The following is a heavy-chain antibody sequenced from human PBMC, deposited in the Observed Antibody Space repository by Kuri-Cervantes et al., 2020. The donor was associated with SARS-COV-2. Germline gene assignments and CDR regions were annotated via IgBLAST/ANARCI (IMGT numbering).Heavy chain of an antibody. D-gene: IGHD6-13*01. CDR3: ARDSPDSSSWYYYYYGMDV. CDR1: GFTFSSCS. CDR2: ISSSSSYI. V-gene: IGHV3-21*01. J-gene: IGHJ6*02. Sequence: GGSLRLSCAASGFTFSSCSMNWVRQAPGKGLEWVSSISSSSSYIYYADSVKGRFTISRDNAKNSLYLQMNSLRAEDTAVYYCARDSPDSSSWYYYYYGMDVWGQGTTVTVSS.